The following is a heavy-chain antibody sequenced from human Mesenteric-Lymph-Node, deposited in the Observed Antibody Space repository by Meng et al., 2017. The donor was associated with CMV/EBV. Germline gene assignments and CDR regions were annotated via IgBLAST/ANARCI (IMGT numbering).Heavy chain of an antibody. V-gene: IGHV1-2*02. CDR1: GGTFSSYT. Sequence: ASVKVSCKASGGTFSSYTISWVRQAPGQGLAWMGWVNPNSGGADYAQKFQGRVTMSRDTSVSTAYMELSSLRADDTAVYYCAIDTLTDGGAFDIWGPGTMVTVSS. J-gene: IGHJ3*02. CDR3: AIDTLTDGGAFDI. CDR2: VNPNSGGA. D-gene: IGHD3-16*01.